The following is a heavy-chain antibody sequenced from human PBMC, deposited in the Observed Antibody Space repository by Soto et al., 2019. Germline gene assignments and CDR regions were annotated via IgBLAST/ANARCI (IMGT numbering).Heavy chain of an antibody. Sequence: ASVKVSCKASGGTFSSYAISWVRQAPGQGLEWMGGIIPIFGTANYAQKFQGRVTITADESTSTAYMELSSLRSEDTAVYYCARDLNRNTDASGVALGRPENDAFDIWGQGTMVTVSS. V-gene: IGHV1-69*13. J-gene: IGHJ3*02. CDR1: GGTFSSYA. CDR2: IIPIFGTA. D-gene: IGHD3-16*01. CDR3: ARDLNRNTDASGVALGRPENDAFDI.